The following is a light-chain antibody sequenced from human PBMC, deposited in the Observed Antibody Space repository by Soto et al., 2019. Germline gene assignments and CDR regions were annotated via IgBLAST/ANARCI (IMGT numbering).Light chain of an antibody. V-gene: IGKV3-15*01. Sequence: EIVMTQSPATLSVSPGERATLSCRASHRVSTYLAWYQQKPGQAPRLLTYATSTRATGIPARFSGSGSWTEFTLTISSLQSEDFAVYYCQQYNNWPLTFGGGTKV. CDR2: ATS. J-gene: IGKJ4*01. CDR1: HRVSTY. CDR3: QQYNNWPLT.